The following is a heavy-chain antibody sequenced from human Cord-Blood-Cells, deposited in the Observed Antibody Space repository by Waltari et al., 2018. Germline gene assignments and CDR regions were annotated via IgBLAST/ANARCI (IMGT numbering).Heavy chain of an antibody. CDR1: GGTFSSYA. D-gene: IGHD4-4*01. V-gene: IGHV1-69*01. CDR2: IIPILGTA. J-gene: IGHJ4*02. Sequence: QVQLVQSGAEVKKPGSSVKVSCKASGGTFSSYALSWVRQAPGQGLEWKGGIIPILGTANYAQKFQGRVTITADESTITAYMELSSLRSEDTAVYYCANSYSNYYFDYWGQGTLVTVSS. CDR3: ANSYSNYYFDY.